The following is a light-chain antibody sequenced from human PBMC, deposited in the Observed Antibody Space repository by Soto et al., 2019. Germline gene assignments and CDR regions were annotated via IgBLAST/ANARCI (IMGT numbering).Light chain of an antibody. Sequence: SYELTQPPSVSVSPGQTARITCSGDALPKQYAYWYQQKPGQAPVLVIYKDSERPSGIPERFSGSSSGTTVTLTISGVQAEDVADYYCQSADSSGTYNYVFGTGTKVTVL. CDR2: KDS. V-gene: IGLV3-25*03. CDR1: ALPKQY. J-gene: IGLJ1*01. CDR3: QSADSSGTYNYV.